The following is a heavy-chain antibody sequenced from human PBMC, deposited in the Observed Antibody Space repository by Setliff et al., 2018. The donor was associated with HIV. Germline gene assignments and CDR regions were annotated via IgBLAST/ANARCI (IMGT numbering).Heavy chain of an antibody. V-gene: IGHV3-23*01. J-gene: IGHJ4*02. Sequence: PGGSLRLSCAASGFDFSIYAMNWVRQAPGKGLEWVSVISSSSGGTFYTDSVKGRFTISRDNSKNTLYLQMNSLRAEDTAVYYCAKVTSFWFEDYWGQGTLVTVSS. D-gene: IGHD2-2*01. CDR1: GFDFSIYA. CDR2: ISSSSGGT. CDR3: AKVTSFWFEDY.